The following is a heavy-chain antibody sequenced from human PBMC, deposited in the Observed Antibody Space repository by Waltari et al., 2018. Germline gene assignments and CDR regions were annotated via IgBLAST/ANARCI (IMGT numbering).Heavy chain of an antibody. CDR1: GFTFSSYS. J-gene: IGHJ4*02. D-gene: IGHD5-18*01. CDR3: ARGGTNTAMVGY. V-gene: IGHV3-21*01. Sequence: EVQLVESGGGLVKPGGSLRLSWAASGFTFSSYSMNWVRQAPGKGLEWVSSISSSSSYIYYADSVKGRFTISRDNAKNSLYLQMNSLRAEDTAVYYCARGGTNTAMVGYWGQGTLVTVSS. CDR2: ISSSSSYI.